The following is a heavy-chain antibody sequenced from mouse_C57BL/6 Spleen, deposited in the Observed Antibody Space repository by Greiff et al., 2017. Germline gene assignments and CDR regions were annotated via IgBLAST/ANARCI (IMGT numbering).Heavy chain of an antibody. CDR3: AKGGGYDPFYAMDY. J-gene: IGHJ4*01. CDR1: GYTFTDYY. Sequence: VPLQQSGPELVKPGASVKISCKASGYTFTDYYLNWVKQSHGKSLEWIGDINPNNGGTSYNQKFKGKATLTVDKSSSTAYMELRSLTSEDSAVYYCAKGGGYDPFYAMDYWGQGTSVTVSS. V-gene: IGHV1-26*01. D-gene: IGHD2-3*01. CDR2: INPNNGGT.